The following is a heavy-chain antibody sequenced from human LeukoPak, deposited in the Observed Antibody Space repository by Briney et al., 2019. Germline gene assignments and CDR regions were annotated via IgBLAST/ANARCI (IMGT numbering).Heavy chain of an antibody. V-gene: IGHV4-59*01. CDR1: GGSISSYY. CDR2: IYYSGST. D-gene: IGHD6-13*01. J-gene: IGHJ6*02. Sequence: SETLSLTCTVSGGSISSYYWSWIRQPPGKGLEWIGHIYYSGSTNYNPSLKSRVTISVDTSKNQFSLKLSSVTAADTAVYYCARLTSSSWYGNYYYGMDVWGQGTTVTVSS. CDR3: ARLTSSSWYGNYYYGMDV.